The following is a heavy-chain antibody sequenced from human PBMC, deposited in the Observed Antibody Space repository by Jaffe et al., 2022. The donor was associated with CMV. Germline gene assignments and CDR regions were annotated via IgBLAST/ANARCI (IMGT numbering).Heavy chain of an antibody. CDR1: GFTFSSFS. Sequence: EVQLVESGGGVEQPGGSLRISCAASGFTFSSFSMTWVRQAPGKRLEWVSSISGSGGETYYVDAVKGRFTVSRDNSKATVYLQMDRLTADDTAVYYCAKGSGNYYPIGHFDPWGQGTRVTVSS. CDR2: ISGSGGET. V-gene: IGHV3-23*04. D-gene: IGHD3-10*01. CDR3: AKGSGNYYPIGHFDP. J-gene: IGHJ5*02.